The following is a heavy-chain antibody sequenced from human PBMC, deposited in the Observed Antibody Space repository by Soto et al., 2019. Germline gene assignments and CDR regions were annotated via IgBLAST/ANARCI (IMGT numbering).Heavy chain of an antibody. Sequence: QVQLVQSGGEVKKPGASVKVSCKASGYTFINYGITWVRQAPGQGLEWLAWINAYIAKTDNAQKLQGRVTMTADTPTSTAYLEQRSLTADDSAVYSWERGDGDTLDYWGQGTVVTVSS. CDR2: INAYIAKT. CDR1: GYTFINYG. D-gene: IGHD2-21*02. CDR3: ERGDGDTLDY. V-gene: IGHV1-18*01. J-gene: IGHJ4*02.